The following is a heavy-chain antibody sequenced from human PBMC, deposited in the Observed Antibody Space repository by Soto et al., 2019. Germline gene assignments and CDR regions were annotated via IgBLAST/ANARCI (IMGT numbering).Heavy chain of an antibody. D-gene: IGHD2-21*01. Sequence: QVVLLQSGTEVKRPGSSVKVSCKASGVPFNSYGFGWVRQAPGRGLEWVGRINPASQLRNYEQSLQGRVTITADTSTTTAYMEVSDLTSGDRAAYYCARMRLASLDHWGQGTLVTVSS. CDR2: INPASQLR. J-gene: IGHJ4*02. CDR1: GVPFNSYG. CDR3: ARMRLASLDH. V-gene: IGHV1-69*09.